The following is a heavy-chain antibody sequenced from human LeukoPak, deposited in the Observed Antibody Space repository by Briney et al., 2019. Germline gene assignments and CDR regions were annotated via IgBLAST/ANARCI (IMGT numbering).Heavy chain of an antibody. CDR3: ARRNRIAAAGTDY. CDR2: ISSSSSYI. Sequence: GGSLRLSCAASGFTFRSYSMNWVRQVPGKGLEWVSSISSSSSYIYYADSVKGRFTISRDNAKNSLYLQMNSLRAEDTAVYYCARRNRIAAAGTDYWGQGTLVTVSS. V-gene: IGHV3-21*01. D-gene: IGHD6-13*01. J-gene: IGHJ4*02. CDR1: GFTFRSYS.